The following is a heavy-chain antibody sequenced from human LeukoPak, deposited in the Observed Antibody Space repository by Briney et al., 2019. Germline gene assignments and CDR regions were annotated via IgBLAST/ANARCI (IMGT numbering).Heavy chain of an antibody. CDR1: GYTFIDHF. V-gene: IGHV1-2*06. D-gene: IGHD7-27*01. J-gene: IGHJ4*02. CDR3: ARDLPSTSNWELDH. CDR2: INPNTGGT. Sequence: EASVKVSCKTSGYTFIDHFIHWVRQTPGQGLEWMGRINPNTGGTDDAQNFQDRVTMTRDTSINAVYMELNRLTSDDTAVYYCARDLPSTSNWELDHWGQGTLVTVSS.